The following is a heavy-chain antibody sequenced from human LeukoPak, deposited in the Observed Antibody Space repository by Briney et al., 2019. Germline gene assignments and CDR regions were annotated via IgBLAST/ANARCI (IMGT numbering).Heavy chain of an antibody. CDR2: INHSGST. CDR1: GGSFSGYY. CDR3: ARGRVALAYCGGDCYPFFDY. Sequence: PSETLSLTCAVYGGSFSGYYWSWIRQPPGKGLEWIGEINHSGSTNYNPSLKSRVTISVDTSKNQFSLKLSSVTAADTAVYYCARGRVALAYCGGDCYPFFDYWGQGTLVTVSS. D-gene: IGHD2-21*02. J-gene: IGHJ4*02. V-gene: IGHV4-34*01.